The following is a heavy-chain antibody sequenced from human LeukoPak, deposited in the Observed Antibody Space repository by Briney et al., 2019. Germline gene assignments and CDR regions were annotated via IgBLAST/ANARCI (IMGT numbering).Heavy chain of an antibody. Sequence: GGSLRLSFAAPGFTFSSYAMSWVRQAPGKGLEWVSAISGSGGSTYYADSVKGRFTISRDNSKNTLYLQMNSLSAEDTAVYYCGQKDSSGYYEYWGLGTLVTVSS. CDR3: GQKDSSGYYEY. D-gene: IGHD3-22*01. J-gene: IGHJ4*02. CDR1: GFTFSSYA. CDR2: ISGSGGST. V-gene: IGHV3-23*01.